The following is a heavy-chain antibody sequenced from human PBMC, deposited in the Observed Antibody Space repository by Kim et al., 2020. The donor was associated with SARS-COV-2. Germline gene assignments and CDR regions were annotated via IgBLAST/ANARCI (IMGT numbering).Heavy chain of an antibody. V-gene: IGHV3-30*03. J-gene: IGHJ4*02. CDR2: SFEGSIV. Sequence: SFEGSIVHYSDYVKGRCTTSRDNSKNTLYIQVNSLRDEDTAIYYCGGIGNWGQGTQVTVSS. CDR3: GGIGN.